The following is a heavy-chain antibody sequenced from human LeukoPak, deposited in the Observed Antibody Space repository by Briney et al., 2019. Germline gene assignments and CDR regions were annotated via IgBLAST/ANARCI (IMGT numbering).Heavy chain of an antibody. D-gene: IGHD6-6*01. CDR3: ARAEFEYSRSGGFPWANTD. V-gene: IGHV1-2*02. CDR2: INPNSGGT. Sequence: GASVKVSCKASGYTFTDYYMHWVRQAPGQGLEWMGWINPNSGGTNYAQKFQGRVTMTRDTSISTAYMELSRLRSDDTAVYYCARAEFEYSRSGGFPWANTDWGQGTLVTVSS. CDR1: GYTFTDYY. J-gene: IGHJ4*02.